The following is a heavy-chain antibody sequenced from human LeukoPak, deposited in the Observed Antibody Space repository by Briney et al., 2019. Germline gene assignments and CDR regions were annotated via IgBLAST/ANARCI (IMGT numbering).Heavy chain of an antibody. CDR2: IIPIFGTA. V-gene: IGHV1-69*13. CDR3: ARLASEQQLVGRQQYYFDY. D-gene: IGHD6-13*01. Sequence: SVTVSFKASGGTFISYAISWVRQAPGQGSEWMGGIIPIFGTANYAQKFHGRLTTTAHDSTSTAYMDLISLRSQATAVYYCARLASEQQLVGRQQYYFDYWGQGTLVTVSS. CDR1: GGTFISYA. J-gene: IGHJ4*02.